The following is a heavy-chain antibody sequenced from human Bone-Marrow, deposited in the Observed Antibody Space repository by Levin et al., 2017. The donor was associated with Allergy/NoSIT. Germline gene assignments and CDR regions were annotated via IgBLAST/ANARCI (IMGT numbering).Heavy chain of an antibody. D-gene: IGHD1-26*01. CDR3: ARPSVKSGNNYYYGMDV. CDR2: IWPGDSDT. V-gene: IGHV5-51*01. J-gene: IGHJ6*02. CDR1: GYRFTAYW. Sequence: GGSLRLSCKGSGYRFTAYWIAWVRQMPGKGLEWMGIIWPGDSDTRYSPSFQGQVTISADKSISTAYLQGSSLNASDTAMYYCARPSVKSGNNYYYGMDVWGQGTTVTVSS.